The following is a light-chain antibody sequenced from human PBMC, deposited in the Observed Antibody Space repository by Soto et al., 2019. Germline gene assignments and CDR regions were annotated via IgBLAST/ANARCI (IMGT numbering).Light chain of an antibody. CDR3: QQYQTWPFP. V-gene: IGKV3-15*01. J-gene: IGKJ2*01. CDR2: AAS. CDR1: QRVSSH. Sequence: EIVMTQSPATLSVSPGEGATLSCRANQRVSSHLAWYQHKPGQAPRLLIHAASTRAPGIPATFRGSGSGTEFTLTISSLQSEDFAVYYCQQYQTWPFPFGQGTKLEIK.